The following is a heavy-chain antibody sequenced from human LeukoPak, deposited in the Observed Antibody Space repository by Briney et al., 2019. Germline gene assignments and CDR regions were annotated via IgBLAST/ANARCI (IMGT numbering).Heavy chain of an antibody. Sequence: GGPLRLSCAASGFTFSSYWMSWFRQAPGKGLEWVANIKQDGSEKYYVDSVKSRFTISRDNAKNSLYLQMNSLRAGDTAVYYCASYPEYCSSTSCWYYFDYWGQGTLVTVSS. CDR1: GFTFSSYW. CDR3: ASYPEYCSSTSCWYYFDY. J-gene: IGHJ4*02. D-gene: IGHD2-2*01. CDR2: IKQDGSEK. V-gene: IGHV3-7*03.